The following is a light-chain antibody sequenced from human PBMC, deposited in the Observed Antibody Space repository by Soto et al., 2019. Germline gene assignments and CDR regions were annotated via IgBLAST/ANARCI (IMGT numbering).Light chain of an antibody. V-gene: IGKV3-20*01. J-gene: IGKJ1*01. CDR3: QRYGSSRWT. CDR2: GAS. CDR1: QSVSSAY. Sequence: EMVLTQSPGTLSLSPGERATLSCRASQSVSSAYLAWYQQKPGQAPRLLIYGASSRATGIPDRFSGSGSGTDFTLTISRLEPEDFAVYYCQRYGSSRWTFGQGTKVDI.